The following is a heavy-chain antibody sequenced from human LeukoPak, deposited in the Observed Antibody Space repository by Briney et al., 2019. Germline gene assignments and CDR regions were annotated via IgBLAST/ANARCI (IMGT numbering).Heavy chain of an antibody. CDR1: GFAFSDFD. CDR3: VRSVGWISAAATSDYYYGMDV. J-gene: IGHJ6*02. Sequence: PGGSLRLSCAASGFAFSDFDLHWVRQSAGGGLEWVSVIGTAGDTYYRGSVEGRFAISRDNAENSMYLQMNSLGAGDTAIYYCVRSVGWISAAATSDYYYGMDVWGQGTAVTVSS. D-gene: IGHD6-13*01. V-gene: IGHV3-13*01. CDR2: IGTAGDT.